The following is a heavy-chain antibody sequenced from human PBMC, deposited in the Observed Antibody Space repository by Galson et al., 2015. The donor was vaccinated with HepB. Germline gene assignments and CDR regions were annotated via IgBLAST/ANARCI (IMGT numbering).Heavy chain of an antibody. Sequence: SVKVSCKASGYAFTGHYIHWVRLAPGQGLEWMGRVNTDSGGPRYAEKFQGRVTMTRDTSISTAYMELSRLRSDDTAVYYCARAYYYDSNGYTVPPRFDYWGQGTLVTVSS. D-gene: IGHD3-22*01. CDR2: VNTDSGGP. CDR1: GYAFTGHY. J-gene: IGHJ4*02. CDR3: ARAYYYDSNGYTVPPRFDY. V-gene: IGHV1-2*06.